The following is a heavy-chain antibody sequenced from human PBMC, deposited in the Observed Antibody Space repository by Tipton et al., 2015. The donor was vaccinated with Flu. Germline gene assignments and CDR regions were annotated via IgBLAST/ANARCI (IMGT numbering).Heavy chain of an antibody. D-gene: IGHD2/OR15-2a*01. J-gene: IGHJ4*02. CDR2: ISSSDSII. V-gene: IGHV3-11*01. CDR1: GFTFSDYY. Sequence: QVQLVQSGGGLVKPGGSLRLSCAASGFTFSDYYMSWVRQAPGKGLEWVSHISSSDSIINYADSVKGRFTISKDNAKNFLYLQMNSLRPEDTALYYCAKVESFFYGYFDCWGQGTLVTVSS. CDR3: AKVESFFYGYFDC.